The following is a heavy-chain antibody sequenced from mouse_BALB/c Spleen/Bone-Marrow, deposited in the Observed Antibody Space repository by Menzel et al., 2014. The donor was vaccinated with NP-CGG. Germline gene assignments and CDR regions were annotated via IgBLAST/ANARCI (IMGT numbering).Heavy chain of an antibody. J-gene: IGHJ2*01. V-gene: IGHV7-1*02. CDR3: GGDGGRGNFDY. CDR2: SRNRRNDYTT. CDR1: GFTFSDFY. Sequence: EVQGVESGGGLVQPGGSLRLSCATSGFTFSDFYMEWVRQPPGKRLEWIAASRNRRNDYTTEYSASVKGRFIVSRDTSQNILFLQMNALRAEDTGIYYCGGDGGRGNFDYWGQGTTLTVSS.